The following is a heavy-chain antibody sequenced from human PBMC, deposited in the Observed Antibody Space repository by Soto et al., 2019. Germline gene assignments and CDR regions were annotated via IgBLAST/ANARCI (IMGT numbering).Heavy chain of an antibody. CDR3: ARVGIGAYHFDC. J-gene: IGHJ4*02. V-gene: IGHV3-74*01. D-gene: IGHD3-16*01. Sequence: EVQLVESGGGLIQPGGPLRPPGPASGFPFTTYWMHWVGKVPGKGLVWVSRIISDGSTTSYADSVEGRFTISRDNAKNTLYLQMNSLRAEDTAVYYCARVGIGAYHFDCWGQGALVTVAS. CDR2: IISDGSTT. CDR1: GFPFTTYW.